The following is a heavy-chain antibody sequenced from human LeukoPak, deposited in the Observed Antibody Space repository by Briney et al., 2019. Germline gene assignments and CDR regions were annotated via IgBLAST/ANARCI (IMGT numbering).Heavy chain of an antibody. Sequence: GASVTVSCKASGYTFTGYYIHWVRQAPGQGLEWMGRINPTNGVTDYAQRFQGRVTMTRDTSISTAYMELTGLRSDDTAVYYCASPSHYCSGGSCLSNWFDPWGQGTLVTVAS. V-gene: IGHV1-2*06. CDR2: INPTNGVT. J-gene: IGHJ5*02. D-gene: IGHD2-15*01. CDR1: GYTFTGYY. CDR3: ASPSHYCSGGSCLSNWFDP.